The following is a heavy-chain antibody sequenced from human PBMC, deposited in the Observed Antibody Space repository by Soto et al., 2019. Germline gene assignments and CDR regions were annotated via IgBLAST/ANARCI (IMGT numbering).Heavy chain of an antibody. J-gene: IGHJ3*02. Sequence: ESGGGLVKPGGSLRLSCAASGFTFSNAWMSWVRQAPGKGLEWVGRIKSKTDGGTTDYAAPVKGRFTLSRDDSNNTLYLQMNSPKTLDTAVYYCTTDSTSWCFDIWGQGTMVTGSS. CDR1: GFTFSNAW. CDR2: IKSKTDGGTT. V-gene: IGHV3-15*01. CDR3: TTDSTSWCFDI. D-gene: IGHD2-15*01.